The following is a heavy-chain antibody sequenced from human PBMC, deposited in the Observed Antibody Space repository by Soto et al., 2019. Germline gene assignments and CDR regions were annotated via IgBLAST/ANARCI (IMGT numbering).Heavy chain of an antibody. D-gene: IGHD5-12*01. CDR1: GYTFTSYA. Sequence: QVQLVQSGAEVKKAGASVKVSCKASGYTFTSYAMHWVRQAPGQRLEWMGWINAGNGNTKYSQKFQGRVTITRDTCASKAYMELCSLRSEDTAVYYCARPAANIVDTGLARYYYYYMDVWGKGTTVTVSS. CDR2: INAGNGNT. V-gene: IGHV1-3*01. CDR3: ARPAANIVDTGLARYYYYYMDV. J-gene: IGHJ6*03.